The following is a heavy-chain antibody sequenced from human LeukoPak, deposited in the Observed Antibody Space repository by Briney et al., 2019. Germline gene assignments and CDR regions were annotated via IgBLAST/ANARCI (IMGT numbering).Heavy chain of an antibody. D-gene: IGHD6-6*01. CDR3: AAESSSSWEGH. Sequence: GGSRRLSCAVSGFPFSRHLMSWVPQAPGKGLQWVANIKEDGSENYYVDSVKGRFTISRDNAKNSLYLQMNSLRAEDTAVDYCAAESSSSWEGHWGQGTLVTVSS. V-gene: IGHV3-7*01. CDR1: GFPFSRHL. J-gene: IGHJ4*02. CDR2: IKEDGSEN.